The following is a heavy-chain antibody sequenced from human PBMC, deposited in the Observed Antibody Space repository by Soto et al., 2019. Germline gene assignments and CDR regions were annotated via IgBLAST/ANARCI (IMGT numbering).Heavy chain of an antibody. CDR3: AKGFRYFDWFDYYYGMDV. CDR2: ISYDGSNK. V-gene: IGHV3-30*18. D-gene: IGHD3-9*01. J-gene: IGHJ6*02. CDR1: GFTFSSYG. Sequence: PGGALRLSCAASGFTFSSYGMHWVRQAPGKGLEWVAVISYDGSNKYYADSVKGRFTISRDNSKNTLYLQMNSLRAEDTAVYYCAKGFRYFDWFDYYYGMDVWGQGTTVTVSS.